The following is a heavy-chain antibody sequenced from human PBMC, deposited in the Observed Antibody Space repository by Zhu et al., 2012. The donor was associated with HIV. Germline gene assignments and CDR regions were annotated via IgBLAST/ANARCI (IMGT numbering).Heavy chain of an antibody. CDR2: INYSGST. CDR1: GGSVRSGSYY. CDR3: ARVPVAATTDPVF. Sequence: QVQLQESGPGLVKPSETLSLTCNVSGGSVRSGSYYWSWIRQPPGKGLEWIGYINYSGSTNYNPSLKSRVTISVDTSKKQFSLKLSSVTAADTAVYYCARVPVAATTDPVFWGQGTLVTVSS. J-gene: IGHJ4*02. V-gene: IGHV4-61*01. D-gene: IGHD2-15*01.